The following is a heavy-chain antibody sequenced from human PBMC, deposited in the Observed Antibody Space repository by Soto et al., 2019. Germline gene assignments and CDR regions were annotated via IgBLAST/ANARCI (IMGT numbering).Heavy chain of an antibody. CDR3: AKGDYQLLLHGRY. D-gene: IGHD2-2*01. CDR1: GFTFSSYG. V-gene: IGHV3-30*18. J-gene: IGHJ4*02. CDR2: ISYDGSNK. Sequence: QVQLVESGGGVVQPGRSLRLSCAASGFTFSSYGMQWVRQAPGKGLEWVAVISYDGSNKYYADSVKGRFTISRDNSKNTLHLQMNSLRAEDTAVYYCAKGDYQLLLHGRYWGQGTLVTVSS.